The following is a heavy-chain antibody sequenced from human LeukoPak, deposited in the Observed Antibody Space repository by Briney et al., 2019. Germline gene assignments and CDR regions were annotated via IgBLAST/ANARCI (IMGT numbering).Heavy chain of an antibody. Sequence: PGGSLRLSCAASGFTFSSYWMSWVRQAPGKGLEWVVNIKQDGSEKYYVDSGKGRFTVSRDNAKNSLYLQMNSLRAEDTAVYYCAREGYSPRDGYNFNFDYWGQGTLVTVSS. J-gene: IGHJ4*02. CDR2: IKQDGSEK. CDR3: AREGYSPRDGYNFNFDY. V-gene: IGHV3-7*01. D-gene: IGHD5-24*01. CDR1: GFTFSSYW.